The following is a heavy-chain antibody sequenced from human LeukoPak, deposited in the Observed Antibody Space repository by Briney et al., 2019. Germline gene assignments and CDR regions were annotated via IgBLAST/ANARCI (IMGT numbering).Heavy chain of an antibody. V-gene: IGHV4-34*01. J-gene: IGHJ4*02. CDR1: GGSFSGYY. CDR2: INHSGST. D-gene: IGHD1-26*01. CDR3: ARGGNVGLSY. Sequence: SETLSLTCAVYGGSFSGYYWSWIRQPPGKGLEWIGEINHSGSTNYNPSLKSRVTISVDTSKNQFSLKVSSVTAADTAVYYCARGGNVGLSYWGEGTLATVSS.